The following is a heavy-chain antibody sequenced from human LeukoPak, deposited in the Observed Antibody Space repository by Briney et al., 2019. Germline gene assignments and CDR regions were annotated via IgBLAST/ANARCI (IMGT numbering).Heavy chain of an antibody. V-gene: IGHV3-21*01. Sequence: GGSLRLSCAASGFTVSSNYMSWVRQAPGKGLEWVSSISSSSSYIYYADSVKGRFTISRDNAKNSLYLQMNSLRAEDTAVYYCARLGYCSGGSCYENEYYYYYGMDVWGQGTTVTVSS. D-gene: IGHD2-15*01. J-gene: IGHJ6*02. CDR1: GFTVSSNY. CDR3: ARLGYCSGGSCYENEYYYYYGMDV. CDR2: ISSSSSYI.